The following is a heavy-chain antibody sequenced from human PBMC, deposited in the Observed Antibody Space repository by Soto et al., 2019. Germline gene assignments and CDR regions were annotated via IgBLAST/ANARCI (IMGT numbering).Heavy chain of an antibody. Sequence: QVQLVQSGAEVKKPGASVKVSCKASGYTFTSYSISWVRQAPGQGLEWMGWINPYNGNTNYAQKLPGRVSMTTDTSTSTAYMELRSLRSDDTAVYYCARDLAAAGPFDYWGQGTLVTVSS. D-gene: IGHD6-13*01. CDR1: GYTFTSYS. V-gene: IGHV1-18*01. CDR2: INPYNGNT. CDR3: ARDLAAAGPFDY. J-gene: IGHJ4*02.